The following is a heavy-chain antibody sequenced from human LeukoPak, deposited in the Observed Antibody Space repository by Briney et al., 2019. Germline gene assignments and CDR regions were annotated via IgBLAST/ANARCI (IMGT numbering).Heavy chain of an antibody. CDR3: ARQTGSGLFILP. J-gene: IGHJ4*02. Sequence: GSLRLSCIASGFSFSRYEMNWVRQPPGKGLEWIGEINHGGSTNYNPSLKSRVTISVDTSKNQFSLRLTSVTAADTAVYYCARQTGSGLFILPGGQGTLVTVSS. CDR2: INHGGST. V-gene: IGHV4-34*01. D-gene: IGHD3/OR15-3a*01. CDR1: GFSFSRYE.